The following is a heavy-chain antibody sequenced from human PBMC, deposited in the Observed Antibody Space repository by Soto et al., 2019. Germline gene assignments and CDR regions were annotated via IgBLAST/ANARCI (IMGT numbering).Heavy chain of an antibody. CDR1: GFTFSSYG. CDR2: ISYDGSNK. Sequence: GGSLRLSCAASGFTFSSYGMHWVRQAPGKGLEWVAVISYDGSNKYYADSVKGRFTISRDNSKNTLYLQMNSLRAEDTAVYYCAKAGYSSTYYFAYWGQGTLVTVSS. D-gene: IGHD6-19*01. V-gene: IGHV3-30*18. J-gene: IGHJ4*02. CDR3: AKAGYSSTYYFAY.